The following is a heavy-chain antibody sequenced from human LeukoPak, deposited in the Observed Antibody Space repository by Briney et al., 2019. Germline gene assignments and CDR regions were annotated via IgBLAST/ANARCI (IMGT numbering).Heavy chain of an antibody. V-gene: IGHV4-34*01. Sequence: PSETLSLTSAVYGGSFSGYYWRWIRQPPGKGLEWIGEINHSGSTHSNPSLKSRFTIPVDTSQTQFSLKLSSVTAADTAVYYCASAPLMDVWGKGTTVTVSS. CDR1: GGSFSGYY. J-gene: IGHJ6*04. CDR2: INHSGST. CDR3: ASAPLMDV.